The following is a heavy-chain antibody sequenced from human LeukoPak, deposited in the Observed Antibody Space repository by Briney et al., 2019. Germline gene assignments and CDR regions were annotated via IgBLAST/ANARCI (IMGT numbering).Heavy chain of an antibody. CDR1: GFTFDDYA. CDR3: AKSGYSSGWLGWFDP. J-gene: IGHJ5*02. CDR2: ISWNSGSI. Sequence: GRSLRLSCAASGFTFDDYAMHWVRQAPGKGLEWVSGISWNSGSIGYADSVKGRFTISRDNAKNSLYLQMNSLRAEDTALYYCAKSGYSSGWLGWFDPWGQGTLVTVSS. V-gene: IGHV3-9*01. D-gene: IGHD6-19*01.